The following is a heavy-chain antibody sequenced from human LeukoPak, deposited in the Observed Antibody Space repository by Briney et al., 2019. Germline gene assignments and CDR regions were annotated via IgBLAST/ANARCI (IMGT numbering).Heavy chain of an antibody. CDR2: IYYSGST. Sequence: SSEILSLTCTVSGGSISSSSYYWGWIRQPPGKGLEWIGSIYYSGSTYYNPSLKSRVTISVDTSKNQFSLKLRSVTAADTAWYYCARDCYGSGSYYKFPHYYYYMDVWGKGTTVTVSS. CDR1: GGSISSSSYY. D-gene: IGHD3-10*01. V-gene: IGHV4-39*07. J-gene: IGHJ6*03. CDR3: ARDCYGSGSYYKFPHYYYYMDV.